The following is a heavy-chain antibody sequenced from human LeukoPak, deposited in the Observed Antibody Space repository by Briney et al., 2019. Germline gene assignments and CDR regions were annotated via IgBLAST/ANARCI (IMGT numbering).Heavy chain of an antibody. CDR2: INPSLGST. Sequence: GASVKVSCKASGYTFTSYDINWVRQAPGQGLEWMGIINPSLGSTSYTQKFQGRVTITRDTSTSTVYMELSSLRSEDTAVYYCARALFGAREIYYYYMDVWGKGTTVTVSS. V-gene: IGHV1-46*01. D-gene: IGHD3-16*01. CDR3: ARALFGAREIYYYYMDV. J-gene: IGHJ6*03. CDR1: GYTFTSYD.